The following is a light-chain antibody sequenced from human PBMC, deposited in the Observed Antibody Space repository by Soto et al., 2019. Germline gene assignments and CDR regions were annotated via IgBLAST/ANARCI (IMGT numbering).Light chain of an antibody. V-gene: IGKV3-20*01. J-gene: IGKJ2*01. CDR3: QQYGSSPPYT. CDR1: QSVSSSY. CDR2: GAS. Sequence: EIVVKQSPGTLSLSPGERATLSCRASQSVSSSYLAWYPQKPGQAPRRLIYGASSTGTGIPDRFSGSGSGTDLTLTISRLEHEDVAVYYCQQYGSSPPYTFGQGTTLEIK.